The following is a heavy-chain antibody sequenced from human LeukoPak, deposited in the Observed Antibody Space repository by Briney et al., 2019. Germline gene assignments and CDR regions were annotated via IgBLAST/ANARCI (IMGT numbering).Heavy chain of an antibody. J-gene: IGHJ2*01. Sequence: PGGSLRLSCAASGFTFSSYAMHWVRQAPGKGLEWVAVISYDGSNKYYADSVKGRFTISRDNSKNTLYLQMNSLRAEDTAVYYCARDGVGYYDISNWYFDLWGRGTLVTVSS. D-gene: IGHD3-9*01. CDR2: ISYDGSNK. V-gene: IGHV3-30-3*01. CDR1: GFTFSSYA. CDR3: ARDGVGYYDISNWYFDL.